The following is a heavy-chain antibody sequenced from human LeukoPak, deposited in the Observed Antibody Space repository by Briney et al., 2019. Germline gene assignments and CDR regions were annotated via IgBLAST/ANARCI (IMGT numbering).Heavy chain of an antibody. CDR2: IRYDGSNK. CDR1: GFTFSSYG. V-gene: IGHV3-30*02. Sequence: GGSLRLSCVASGFTFSSYGMHWVRQAPGKGLEWVAFIRYDGSNKYYADSVKGRFTISRDNSKNTLYLQMNSLRAEDTAVYYCAKDVSIAAPYFDYWGQGTLVTVSS. CDR3: AKDVSIAAPYFDY. D-gene: IGHD6-6*01. J-gene: IGHJ4*02.